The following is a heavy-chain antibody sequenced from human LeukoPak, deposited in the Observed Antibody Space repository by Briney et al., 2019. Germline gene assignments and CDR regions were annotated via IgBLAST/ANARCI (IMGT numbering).Heavy chain of an antibody. CDR3: ARVSFADGGYFDY. CDR1: GFTFSSYY. CDR2: ISNSGNYI. J-gene: IGHJ4*02. Sequence: GGSLRLSCAASGFTFSSYYMSWVRQAPGKGLEWASSISNSGNYIYYTDSLKGRFTISRDNAKKSLYLQMNSLRAEDTAVYYCARVSFADGGYFDYWGQGSLVTVSS. D-gene: IGHD2-15*01. V-gene: IGHV3-21*01.